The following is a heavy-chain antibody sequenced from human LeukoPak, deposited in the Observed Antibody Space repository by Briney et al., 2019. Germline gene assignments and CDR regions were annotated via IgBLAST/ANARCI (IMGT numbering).Heavy chain of an antibody. CDR1: GVTFSNYA. J-gene: IGHJ3*01. V-gene: IGHV1-69*13. CDR3: ARRYCSSTSCYGADAFDL. D-gene: IGHD2-2*01. Sequence: SVKVSCKASGVTFSNYAISWVRQAPGQGLEWMGGVIPIFGTTKYAQEFQGRVTITADGSTSTAYMELSSLRSEDTAVYYCARRYCSSTSCYGADAFDLWGQGTMVTVSS. CDR2: VIPIFGTT.